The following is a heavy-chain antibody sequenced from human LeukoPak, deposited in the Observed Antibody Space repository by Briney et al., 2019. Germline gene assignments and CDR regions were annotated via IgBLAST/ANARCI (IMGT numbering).Heavy chain of an antibody. V-gene: IGHV6-1*01. J-gene: IGHJ6*02. CDR2: TYYTSKWIT. CDR3: ARGYWAYGMDV. Sequence: SQTLSLTCAISGDSVSSTTTAWNWLRQSPSRGLEGLGRTYYTSKWITDYAVSVKGRITVNPNTSNNQFSLQLNSVTPEDTAVYYCARGYWAYGMDVWGPGTTVTVSS. CDR1: GDSVSSTTTA. D-gene: IGHD6-13*01.